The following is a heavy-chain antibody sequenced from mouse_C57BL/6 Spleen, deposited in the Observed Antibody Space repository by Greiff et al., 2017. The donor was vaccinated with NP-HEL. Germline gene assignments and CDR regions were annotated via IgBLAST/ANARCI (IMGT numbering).Heavy chain of an antibody. CDR3: TRDYGNYDYAMDY. Sequence: QVQLQQSGAELVRPGDSVTLSCKASGYTFTDYEMHWVKQTPVHGLEWIGAIDPETGCTAYNQKFKGKAILTADKSSSTAYMELRSLTSEDSAVYYCTRDYGNYDYAMDYWGQGTSVTVSS. D-gene: IGHD2-1*01. CDR1: GYTFTDYE. J-gene: IGHJ4*01. CDR2: IDPETGCT. V-gene: IGHV1-15*01.